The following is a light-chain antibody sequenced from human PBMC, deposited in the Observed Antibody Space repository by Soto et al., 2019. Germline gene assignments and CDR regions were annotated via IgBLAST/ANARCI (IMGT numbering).Light chain of an antibody. Sequence: QSALAQPASVSGSPGQSITISCTGTSSDVGAYDFVSWYQQHPDKAPKLMIYEVSNRPSGVSYRFSSSKSVNTATLTISGLQAEDEADYYCSSYTTSSTRVFGTGTKLTVL. CDR1: SSDVGAYDF. CDR3: SSYTTSSTRV. J-gene: IGLJ1*01. CDR2: EVS. V-gene: IGLV2-14*03.